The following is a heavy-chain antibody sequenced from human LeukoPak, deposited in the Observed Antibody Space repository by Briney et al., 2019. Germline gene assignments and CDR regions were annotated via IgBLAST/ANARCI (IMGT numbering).Heavy chain of an antibody. CDR1: GGSISSYY. CDR2: IYYSGST. J-gene: IGHJ4*02. Sequence: SETLSLTCTVAGGSISSYYWSWIRQPPGKGLEWIGYIYYSGSTNYNPSLKSRVTISVDTSKNQFSLKLSSVTAADTAVYYCARGSGWYYYWGQGTLVTVSS. D-gene: IGHD6-19*01. CDR3: ARGSGWYYY. V-gene: IGHV4-59*08.